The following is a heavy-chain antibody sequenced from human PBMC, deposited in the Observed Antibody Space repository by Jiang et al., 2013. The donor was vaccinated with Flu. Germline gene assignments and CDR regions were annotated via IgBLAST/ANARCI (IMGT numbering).Heavy chain of an antibody. CDR1: GGSVSSGSYS. CDR3: ARGLTAGVVIIPVYFDP. V-gene: IGHV4-61*01. Sequence: PGLVKPSETLSLTCTVSGGSVSSGSYSWSWIRQPPGKGLEWIGCIYYSGITNYNPSLKSRVTISVDTSKNQFSLKLSSVTAADTAVYYCARGLTAGVVIIPVYFDPWGQGTLVTVSS. D-gene: IGHD3-3*01. J-gene: IGHJ5*02. CDR2: IYYSGIT.